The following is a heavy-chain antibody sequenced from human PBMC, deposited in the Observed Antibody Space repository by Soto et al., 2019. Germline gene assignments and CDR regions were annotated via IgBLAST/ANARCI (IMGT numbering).Heavy chain of an antibody. CDR3: ARGGVAPYYYYGMDV. CDR1: GYTFTRSG. Sequence: KVSCKASGYTFTRSGISWVRQAPGQGLEWMGWISTYNGDTNYAQTFQGRVTMTTDTSTSTVYMELRSLRSDDTAVYYCARGGVAPYYYYGMDVWGQGTPVTVSS. V-gene: IGHV1-18*01. J-gene: IGHJ6*02. D-gene: IGHD5-12*01. CDR2: ISTYNGDT.